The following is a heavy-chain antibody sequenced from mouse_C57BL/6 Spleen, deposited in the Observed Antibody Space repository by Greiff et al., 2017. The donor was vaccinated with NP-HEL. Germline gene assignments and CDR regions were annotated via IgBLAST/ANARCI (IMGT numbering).Heavy chain of an antibody. Sequence: EVQRVESGGGLVQPGGSLSLSCAASGFTFTDYYMSWVRQPPGKALEWLGFIRNKANGYTTEYSASVKGRFTISIDNSQSILYLQMNALRAEDSATEYCARFYGYDVDYAVDYWGQGTSVTVSS. CDR3: ARFYGYDVDYAVDY. D-gene: IGHD2-14*01. V-gene: IGHV7-3*01. CDR2: IRNKANGYTT. J-gene: IGHJ4*01. CDR1: GFTFTDYY.